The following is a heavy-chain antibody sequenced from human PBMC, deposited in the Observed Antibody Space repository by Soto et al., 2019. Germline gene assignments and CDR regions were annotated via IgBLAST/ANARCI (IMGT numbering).Heavy chain of an antibody. J-gene: IGHJ6*02. Sequence: SETLSLTCAVYGGSFSGYYWSWIRQPPGKGLEWIGEINHSGSTNYNPSLKSRVTISVDTSKNQFSLKLSSVTAADTAVYYCARGAVLRFLEWSTLSYYYGMDVWGQGTTVTVSS. CDR2: INHSGST. CDR3: ARGAVLRFLEWSTLSYYYGMDV. CDR1: GGSFSGYY. D-gene: IGHD3-3*01. V-gene: IGHV4-34*01.